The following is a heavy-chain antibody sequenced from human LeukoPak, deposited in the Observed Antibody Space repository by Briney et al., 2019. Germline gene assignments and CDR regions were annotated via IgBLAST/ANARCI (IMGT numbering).Heavy chain of an antibody. CDR1: GYSISSGYY. CDR3: ARDRSRVFDY. J-gene: IGHJ4*02. Sequence: PSETLSLTCTVSGYSISSGYYWGWIRQPPGKGLEWIGSIYHSGSTYYNPSLKSRVTRSVDTSKNQFSLKLSSVTAADTAVYYCARDRSRVFDYWGQGTLVTVSS. CDR2: IYHSGST. V-gene: IGHV4-38-2*02. D-gene: IGHD3-16*02.